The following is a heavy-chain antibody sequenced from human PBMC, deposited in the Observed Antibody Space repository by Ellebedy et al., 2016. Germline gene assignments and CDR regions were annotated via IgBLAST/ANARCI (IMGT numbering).Heavy chain of an antibody. CDR3: TRAPAGPQDS. CDR2: VFHSGST. V-gene: IGHV4-39*07. D-gene: IGHD6-13*01. J-gene: IGHJ4*02. Sequence: SETLSLTCTVSGDSISSSSYFWRWIRQSPGKALEWIGEVFHSGSTNYNPSLKSRVSMSVDTSKNQFSLTLTSLTVADTAVYYCTRAPAGPQDSWGQGKLVTVSS. CDR1: GDSISSSSYF.